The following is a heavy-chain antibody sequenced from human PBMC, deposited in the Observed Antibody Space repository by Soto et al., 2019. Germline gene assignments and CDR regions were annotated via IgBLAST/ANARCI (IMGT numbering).Heavy chain of an antibody. CDR2: ISGSDGKT. CDR3: AKCRYLDY. V-gene: IGHV3-23*04. CDR1: GFSFASFA. D-gene: IGHD1-1*01. Sequence: DVRLAESGGGLVQPGGSLRLSCTTSGFSFASFAMTWVRQAPGKGLEWVVTISGSDGKTYYADSVKGRFSISRDTSRNTLYLQMNSLRADDTAIDYCAKCRYLDYWGQGTRVTVSS. J-gene: IGHJ4*02.